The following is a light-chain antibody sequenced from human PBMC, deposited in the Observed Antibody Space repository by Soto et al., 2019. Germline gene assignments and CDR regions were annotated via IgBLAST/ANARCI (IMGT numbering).Light chain of an antibody. CDR2: GAS. V-gene: IGKV3-20*01. Sequence: DIVMTQSPGTLSLSPGERATLSCRSSQSVSSSYLAWYQQKPGQAPRLLIYGASSRATGIPDRFSGSGSGTDFSLTINRLEPEDFAVYYCQQYGRSITFGQGTRLE. CDR3: QQYGRSIT. J-gene: IGKJ5*01. CDR1: QSVSSSY.